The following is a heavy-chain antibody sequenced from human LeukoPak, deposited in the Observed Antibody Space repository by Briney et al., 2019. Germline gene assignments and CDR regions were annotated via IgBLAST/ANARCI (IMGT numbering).Heavy chain of an antibody. CDR3: AKGTAVGTRQHFDH. Sequence: GGSLRLSCEASGFTFSNYAMIWVRRAPGKGLEWVSGISGGGGATYFADSVKGRFTISRDNSKNTLYLQKNSLSAEDTAVYYCAKGTAVGTRQHFDHWGQGTLVTVSS. D-gene: IGHD6-13*01. CDR2: ISGGGGAT. V-gene: IGHV3-23*01. CDR1: GFTFSNYA. J-gene: IGHJ4*02.